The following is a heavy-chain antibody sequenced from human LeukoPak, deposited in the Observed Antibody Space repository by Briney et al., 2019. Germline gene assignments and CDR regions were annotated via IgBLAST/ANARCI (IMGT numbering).Heavy chain of an antibody. J-gene: IGHJ4*02. CDR1: GGSISSYY. CDR3: ARLRRPYGDRELDY. Sequence: SETLSLTCTVSGGSISSYYWSWIRQPPGKGLEWIGYIYYSGSTNYNPSLKSRVTISVDTSKNQFSLKLSSVTAADTAVYYCARLRRPYGDRELDYWGQGTLVTVSS. D-gene: IGHD4-17*01. V-gene: IGHV4-59*08. CDR2: IYYSGST.